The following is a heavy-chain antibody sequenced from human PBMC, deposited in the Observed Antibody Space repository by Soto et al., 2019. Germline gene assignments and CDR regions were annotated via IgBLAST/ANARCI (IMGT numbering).Heavy chain of an antibody. V-gene: IGHV3-21*01. J-gene: IGHJ5*02. D-gene: IGHD2-2*01. CDR3: ARGGVVVVPAAPGWFDP. Sequence: GGSLRLSCAASGFTFSSYSMNWVRQAPGKGLEWVSSISSSSSYIYYADSVKGRFTISRDNAKNSLYLQMNSLRAEDTAVYYCARGGVVVVPAAPGWFDPWGQGTLVTVSS. CDR2: ISSSSSYI. CDR1: GFTFSSYS.